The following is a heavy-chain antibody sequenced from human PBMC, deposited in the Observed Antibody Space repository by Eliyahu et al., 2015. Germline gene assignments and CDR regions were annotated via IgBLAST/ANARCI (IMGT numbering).Heavy chain of an antibody. CDR3: ARDRRMGSTSDALDI. V-gene: IGHV3-66*01. CDR2: TYTDGKT. CDR1: GLAV. D-gene: IGHD1-26*01. J-gene: IGHJ3*02. Sequence: EVQLVESGGGLVQPGGSLRLSCAASGLAVITWVRQAPGKGLDWVSLTYTDGKTYYADSVKGRFSISRDNSKNTVYLQMNSLRIEDTALYYCARDRRMGSTSDALDIWGQGTMVTVSS.